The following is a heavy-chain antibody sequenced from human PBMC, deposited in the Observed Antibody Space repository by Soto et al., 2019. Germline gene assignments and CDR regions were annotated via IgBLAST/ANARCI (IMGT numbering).Heavy chain of an antibody. CDR3: ARHMVRGVIDYYYYGMDV. J-gene: IGHJ6*02. CDR2: INPNSGGT. D-gene: IGHD3-10*01. Sequence: ASVKVSCKASGYTFTGYYMHWVRQAPGQGLEWMGWINPNSGGTNYAQKFQGWVTMTRDTSISPAYMELSRLRSDDTAVYYCARHMVRGVIDYYYYGMDVWGQGTTVTVSS. CDR1: GYTFTGYY. V-gene: IGHV1-2*04.